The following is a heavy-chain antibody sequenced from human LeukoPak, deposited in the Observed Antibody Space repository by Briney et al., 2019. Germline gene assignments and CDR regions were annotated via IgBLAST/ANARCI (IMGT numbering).Heavy chain of an antibody. CDR1: GFTFSNFG. J-gene: IGHJ5*02. CDR2: ISYDGSNK. CDR3: AKDTMVRGVIDNWFDP. V-gene: IGHV3-30*18. Sequence: GGSLRLSCAASGFTFSNFGMHWVRQAPGQGLEWVAVISYDGSNKYYADSVKGRFTISRDNSKNTLYLQMNSLRAEDTAVYYCAKDTMVRGVIDNWFDPWGQGTLVTVSS. D-gene: IGHD3-10*01.